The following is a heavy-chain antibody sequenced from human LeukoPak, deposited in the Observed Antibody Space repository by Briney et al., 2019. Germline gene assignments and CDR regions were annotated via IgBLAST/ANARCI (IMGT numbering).Heavy chain of an antibody. CDR1: GFTFGSFA. CDR2: IRSKANSYAT. D-gene: IGHD2-21*02. CDR3: TGLLGDSVSNFDY. Sequence: TGGSLRLPCAVSGFTFGSFAMSWVRQASGKGLEWVGRIRSKANSYATEYAASVEGRFTISRDDSKNTAYLQMNSLKTEDTAVYYCTGLLGDSVSNFDYWGQGTLVTVSS. J-gene: IGHJ4*02. V-gene: IGHV3-73*01.